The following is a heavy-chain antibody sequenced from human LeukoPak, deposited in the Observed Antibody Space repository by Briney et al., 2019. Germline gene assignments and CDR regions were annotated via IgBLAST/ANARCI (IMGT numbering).Heavy chain of an antibody. V-gene: IGHV3-7*01. D-gene: IGHD6-19*01. CDR3: ARDLAVKGYFDY. J-gene: IGHJ4*02. CDR1: GFTLTTYA. Sequence: GGSLRLSCAVSGFTLTTYAMSWVRQAPGKGLEWVANIKPDGSEKYYVDSVKGRFTISRDNAKNSLYLQMNSLRAEDTAVYYCARDLAVKGYFDYWGQGTLVTVSS. CDR2: IKPDGSEK.